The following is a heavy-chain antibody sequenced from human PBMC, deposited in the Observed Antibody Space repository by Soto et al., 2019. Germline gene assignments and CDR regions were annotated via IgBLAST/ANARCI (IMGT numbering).Heavy chain of an antibody. Sequence: PSETLSLTCTVSGGSISSYYWTWIRQPPGKGLEWIGYIYYSGSTSGSTNYNPSLKSRVTISVDTSKNQFSLKLRSVTAADTAVYYCARQRDGYNYRYFDYWGQGTLVTVSS. D-gene: IGHD5-12*01. CDR2: IYYSGSTSGST. J-gene: IGHJ4*02. V-gene: IGHV4-59*08. CDR1: GGSISSYY. CDR3: ARQRDGYNYRYFDY.